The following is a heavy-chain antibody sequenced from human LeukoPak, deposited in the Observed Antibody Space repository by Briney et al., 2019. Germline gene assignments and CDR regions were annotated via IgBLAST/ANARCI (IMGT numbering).Heavy chain of an antibody. CDR3: ARVASGDLTYFDY. CDR1: GGTFSSYA. J-gene: IGHJ4*02. D-gene: IGHD3-10*01. CDR2: IIPIFGTA. V-gene: IGHV1-69*06. Sequence: ASVKVSCKASGGTFSSYAISWVRQTPGQGLEWMGGIIPIFGTANYAQKFQGRVTITADKSTSTAYMELSSLRSEDTAVYYRARVASGDLTYFDYWGQGTLVTVSS.